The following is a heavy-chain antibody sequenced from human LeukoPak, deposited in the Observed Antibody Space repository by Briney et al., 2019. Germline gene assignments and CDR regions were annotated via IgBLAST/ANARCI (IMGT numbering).Heavy chain of an antibody. D-gene: IGHD3-22*01. CDR3: AILYYYDSSGYPYYMDV. CDR2: MNPNSGNT. CDR1: GYTFTSYY. Sequence: ASVKVSCKASGYTFTSYYMHWVRQATGQGLEWMGWMNPNSGNTGYAQKFQGRVTMTRNTSISTAYMELSSLRSEDTAVYYCAILYYYDSSGYPYYMDVWGKGTTVTISS. V-gene: IGHV1-8*01. J-gene: IGHJ6*03.